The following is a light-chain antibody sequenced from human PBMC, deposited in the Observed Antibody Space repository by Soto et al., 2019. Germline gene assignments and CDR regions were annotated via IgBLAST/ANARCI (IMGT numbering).Light chain of an antibody. Sequence: EIMMTQSPATLSVSPGERATRSCRASHSVSNNLAWYQQKPGQAPRLLIYYASTRATSIPARFSGSGSGTEFTLTISSLQSEDFALYYCQQYNNWPPITFGQGTRLEIK. J-gene: IGKJ5*01. CDR1: HSVSNN. V-gene: IGKV3-15*01. CDR2: YAS. CDR3: QQYNNWPPIT.